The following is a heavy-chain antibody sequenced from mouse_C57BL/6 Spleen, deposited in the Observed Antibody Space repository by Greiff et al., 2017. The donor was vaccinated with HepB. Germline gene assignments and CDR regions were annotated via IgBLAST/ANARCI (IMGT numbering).Heavy chain of an antibody. CDR1: GYTFTDYE. Sequence: VQLQESGAELVRPGASVTLSCKASGYTFTDYEMHWVKQTPVHGLEWIGAIDPETGGTAYNQKFKGKAILTADKSSSTAYMELRSLTSEDSAVYYCTHYDGQRYWYFDVWGTGTTVTVSS. CDR2: IDPETGGT. D-gene: IGHD2-3*01. J-gene: IGHJ1*03. CDR3: THYDGQRYWYFDV. V-gene: IGHV1-15*01.